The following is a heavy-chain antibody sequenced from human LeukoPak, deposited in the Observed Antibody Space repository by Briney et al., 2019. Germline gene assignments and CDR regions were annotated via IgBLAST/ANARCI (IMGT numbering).Heavy chain of an antibody. CDR2: ISGSGGST. Sequence: PTGGSLRLSCAASGFTFSSYAISWVRQAPGKGLEWVSAISGSGGSTYYADSVKGRFTISRDNSKNTLYLQMNSLRAEDTAVYYCAKDTGDYYGSGSYLYYFDYWGQGTLVTVSS. CDR3: AKDTGDYYGSGSYLYYFDY. D-gene: IGHD3-10*01. J-gene: IGHJ4*02. CDR1: GFTFSSYA. V-gene: IGHV3-23*01.